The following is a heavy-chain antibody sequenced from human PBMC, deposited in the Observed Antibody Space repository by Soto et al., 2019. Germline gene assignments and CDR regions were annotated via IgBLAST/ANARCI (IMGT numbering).Heavy chain of an antibody. CDR3: AKVGVLRTNFRWFDL. CDR1: GFAFQTYT. V-gene: IGHV3-21*01. J-gene: IGHJ5*02. D-gene: IGHD2-8*01. CDR2: ITISGNYI. Sequence: EGQLVESGGGLVKPGGSLRLSCAASGFAFQTYTMEWLRQPPGKGLEWVSSITISGNYIYYADSVKGRFTISRENGRNSVYLQMNSLGAEDTAVYYCAKVGVLRTNFRWFDLWGQGTLVNVSS.